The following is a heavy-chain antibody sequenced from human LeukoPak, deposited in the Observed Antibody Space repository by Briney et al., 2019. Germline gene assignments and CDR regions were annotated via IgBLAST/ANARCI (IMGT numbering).Heavy chain of an antibody. CDR2: VGGSGSST. D-gene: IGHD5-24*01. V-gene: IGHV3-23*01. J-gene: IGHJ4*02. Sequence: GGSLRLSCAASGFAFGSYAMSWVRQAPGEGLEWVSTVGGSGSSTYYADSVKGRFTISRDNSENTLSIQMNSLRADDTAIYYCAKGRYKTVARGIDSWGQGTLVTVSS. CDR1: GFAFGSYA. CDR3: AKGRYKTVARGIDS.